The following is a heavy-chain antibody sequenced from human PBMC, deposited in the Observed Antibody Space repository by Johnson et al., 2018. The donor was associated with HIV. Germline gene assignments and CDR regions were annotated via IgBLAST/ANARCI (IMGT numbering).Heavy chain of an antibody. J-gene: IGHJ3*02. Sequence: QVQLVESGGGLVKPGGSLRLSCAPSGFTFSDYYMSWMRQAPGQGLEWVSYISSSGSNIYKADSVKGRFTISRDTAKNPLYLQMNNLRAEDTAVYYCAREGSSGWYGGGDSLSAFDIWGQGTMVTVSS. CDR2: ISSSGSNI. CDR1: GFTFSDYY. CDR3: AREGSSGWYGGGDSLSAFDI. D-gene: IGHD6-19*01. V-gene: IGHV3-11*04.